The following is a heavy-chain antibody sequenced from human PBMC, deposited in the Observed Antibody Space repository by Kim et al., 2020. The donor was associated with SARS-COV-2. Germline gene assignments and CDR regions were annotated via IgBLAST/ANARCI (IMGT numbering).Heavy chain of an antibody. CDR1: GGSISSSNW. J-gene: IGHJ3*02. V-gene: IGHV4-4*02. CDR2: IYHSGST. CDR3: ARLMTYSGSYRHAFDI. D-gene: IGHD1-26*01. Sequence: SETLSLTCAVSGGSISSSNWWSWVRQPPGKGLEWIGEIYHSGSTNYNPSLKSRVTISVDKSKNQFSLKLSSVTAADTAVYYCARLMTYSGSYRHAFDIWGQGTMVTVSS.